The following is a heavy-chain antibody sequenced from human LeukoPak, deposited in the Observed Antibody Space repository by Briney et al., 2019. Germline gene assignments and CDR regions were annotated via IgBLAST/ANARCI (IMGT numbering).Heavy chain of an antibody. Sequence: GASVKVSFKASGYTFTIYGISWVRQAPGQGLEWMGWISAYNGNTNYAQKLQGRVTITTDTSTSTAYMELRSLRSDDTAVYYCASPTSVTTDAFDIWGQGTMVTVSS. CDR2: ISAYNGNT. D-gene: IGHD4-17*01. CDR1: GYTFTIYG. V-gene: IGHV1-18*01. CDR3: ASPTSVTTDAFDI. J-gene: IGHJ3*02.